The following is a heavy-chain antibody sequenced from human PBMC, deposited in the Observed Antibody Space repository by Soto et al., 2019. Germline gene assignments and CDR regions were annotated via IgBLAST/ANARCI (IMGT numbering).Heavy chain of an antibody. CDR2: ISWNSGSI. Sequence: PGGSLRLSCAASGFTFDDYAMHWVRQAPGKGLEWVSGISWNSGSIGYADSVKGRFTISRDNAKNSLYLQMNSLRAEDTALYYCAKAVTLNYGDVYYFDYWGQGTLVTVSS. CDR3: AKAVTLNYGDVYYFDY. CDR1: GFTFDDYA. D-gene: IGHD4-17*01. J-gene: IGHJ4*02. V-gene: IGHV3-9*01.